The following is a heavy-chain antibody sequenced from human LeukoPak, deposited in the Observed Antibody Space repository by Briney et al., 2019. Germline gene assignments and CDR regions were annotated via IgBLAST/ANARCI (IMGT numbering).Heavy chain of an antibody. CDR1: GYTFTGYY. V-gene: IGHV1-2*02. D-gene: IGHD5-12*01. CDR3: ARSLYSGYDLGY. J-gene: IGHJ4*02. CDR2: INPNSGGT. Sequence: GASVTVSCTASGYTFTGYYMRWVRQAPGQGLEWMGWINPNSGGTNYAQKFQGRVTITRDTSISTAYMELSRLRSDDTAVYYCARSLYSGYDLGYWGQGTLVTVSS.